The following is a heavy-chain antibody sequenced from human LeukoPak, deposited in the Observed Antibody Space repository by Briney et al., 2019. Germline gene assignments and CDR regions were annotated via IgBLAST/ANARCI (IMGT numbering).Heavy chain of an antibody. V-gene: IGHV4-39*01. J-gene: IGHJ4*02. CDR3: ARHRGQWLAPPYFDY. Sequence: SETLSLTCTVSGGSISSSGYCWGWIRQPPGKGLEWIGGIYYSGSTYYNPSLKSRVTISVDTSKNQFSLKLSSVTAADTAVYYCARHRGQWLAPPYFDYWGQGTLVTVSS. CDR1: GGSISSSGYC. CDR2: IYYSGST. D-gene: IGHD6-19*01.